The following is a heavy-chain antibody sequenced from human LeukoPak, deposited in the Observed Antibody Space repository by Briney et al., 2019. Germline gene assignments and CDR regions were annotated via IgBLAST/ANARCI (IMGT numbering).Heavy chain of an antibody. CDR2: IYPNSGGT. J-gene: IGHJ4*02. Sequence: ASVKVSCKASGYTFTAYYIHWVRQAPGQGLEWMGWIYPNSGGTNYAQKFQGRVTMTRDTSLSTAYMELNRLTSDDTAVYYCASEATVGGYWGQGTLVAVSS. V-gene: IGHV1-2*02. CDR1: GYTFTAYY. CDR3: ASEATVGGY. D-gene: IGHD3-16*01.